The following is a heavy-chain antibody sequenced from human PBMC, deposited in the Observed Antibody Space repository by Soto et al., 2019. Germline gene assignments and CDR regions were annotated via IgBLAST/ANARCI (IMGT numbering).Heavy chain of an antibody. CDR2: VNAIFGTA. CDR3: ASLITVTTWPHGMDV. J-gene: IGHJ6*02. V-gene: IGHV1-69*13. D-gene: IGHD1-20*01. CDR1: GYTFTSYP. Sequence: SVNVSCKASGYTFTSYPIHWVRQAPGQRLEWMGGVNAIFGTANYAQKFQGRVTITADASTSTAYMELSSLRSEDTAVYFCASLITVTTWPHGMDVWGQGTTVTVSS.